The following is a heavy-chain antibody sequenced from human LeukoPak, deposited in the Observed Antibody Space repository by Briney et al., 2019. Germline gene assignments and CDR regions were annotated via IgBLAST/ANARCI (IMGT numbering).Heavy chain of an antibody. CDR1: GYTFTGYY. CDR2: INPNSGDT. V-gene: IGHV1-2*02. D-gene: IGHD6-19*01. Sequence: ASVKVSCKASGYTFTGYYMHLVRQAPGQGLEWMGWINPNSGDTNYAQKFQGRVTVTRDTSISTAYMELSRLRSDDTAVYCCARVGSSGWYVHPTLDYWGQGTLVTVSS. J-gene: IGHJ4*02. CDR3: ARVGSSGWYVHPTLDY.